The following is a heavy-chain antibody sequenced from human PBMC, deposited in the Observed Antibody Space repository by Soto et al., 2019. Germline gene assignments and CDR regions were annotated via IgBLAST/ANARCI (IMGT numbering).Heavy chain of an antibody. D-gene: IGHD2-15*01. V-gene: IGHV3-7*01. CDR3: SRDVVVGAKALNY. Sequence: LGLSCAASGFTFSNYWMTCVRQAPGKGLEWVANIKEDGSEKHYVDSVKGRFTISRDNAKNSLYLQMNSLRVEDTAVYFCSRDVVVGAKALNYWGQGALVTVSS. J-gene: IGHJ4*02. CDR1: GFTFSNYW. CDR2: IKEDGSEK.